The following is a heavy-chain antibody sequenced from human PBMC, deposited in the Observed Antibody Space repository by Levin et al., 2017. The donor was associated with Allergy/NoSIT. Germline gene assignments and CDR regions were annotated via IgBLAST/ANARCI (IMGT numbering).Heavy chain of an antibody. Sequence: RGESLKISCQASGYSFTNNWIGWVRQMPGKGLEWMGIIYPDDSDARYSPSFQGRVTFSADKSIRTAYLQWTNLKASDTAMFFCARRAWGPAGADPYYFDYWGQGTLVTVSS. V-gene: IGHV5-51*01. J-gene: IGHJ4*02. CDR3: ARRAWGPAGADPYYFDY. CDR2: IYPDDSDA. D-gene: IGHD1-26*01. CDR1: GYSFTNNW.